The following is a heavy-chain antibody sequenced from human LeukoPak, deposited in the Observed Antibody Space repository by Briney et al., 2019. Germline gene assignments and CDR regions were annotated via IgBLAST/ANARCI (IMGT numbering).Heavy chain of an antibody. CDR3: AKTDSSGYYPIYYFDY. CDR2: ISGSGGST. D-gene: IGHD3-22*01. CDR1: GFTFSSYA. V-gene: IGHV3-23*01. Sequence: GGSLRLSCAASGFTFSSYAMSWVRQAPGKGLEWVSAISGSGGSTYYADSVKGRYTISRDNSKNTLYLQTNSLRAEDTAVYYCAKTDSSGYYPIYYFDYWGQGTLVTVSS. J-gene: IGHJ4*02.